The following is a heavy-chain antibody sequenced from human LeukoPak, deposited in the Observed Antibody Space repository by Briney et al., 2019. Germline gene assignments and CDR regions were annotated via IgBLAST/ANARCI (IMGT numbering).Heavy chain of an antibody. V-gene: IGHV4-38-2*01. CDR2: IYHSGST. CDR1: GYSISSDYY. CDR3: ARAAGKQQYNLNYLDWFDS. D-gene: IGHD1-7*01. Sequence: TSETLSLTWAVSGYSISSDYYWGWIRQPPGKGLEWIGSIYHSGSTYYNPSLKSRVTISVDTSKNQFSLKLSSVTAADTAVYYCARAAGKQQYNLNYLDWFDSWGQGTQVTVSS. J-gene: IGHJ5*01.